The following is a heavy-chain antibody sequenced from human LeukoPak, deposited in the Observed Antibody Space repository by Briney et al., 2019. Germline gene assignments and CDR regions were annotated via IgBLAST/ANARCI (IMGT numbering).Heavy chain of an antibody. D-gene: IGHD5-12*01. CDR3: ARGHPVRWLQSLNWFDP. CDR1: GGSFSGYY. V-gene: IGHV4-34*01. CDR2: INHSGST. Sequence: SETLSLTCAVYGGSFSGYYWSWIRQPPGKGLEWIGEINHSGSTNYNPSLRSRVTISVDTSKNQFSLKLSSVTAADTAVYYCARGHPVRWLQSLNWFDPWGQGTLVTVSS. J-gene: IGHJ5*02.